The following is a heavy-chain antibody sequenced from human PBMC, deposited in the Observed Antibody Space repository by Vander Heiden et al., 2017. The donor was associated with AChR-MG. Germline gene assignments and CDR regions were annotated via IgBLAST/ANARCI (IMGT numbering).Heavy chain of an antibody. CDR1: GFTFSSYS. V-gene: IGHV3-48*01. CDR3: ARGRGYRYGYTDY. D-gene: IGHD5-18*01. Sequence: EVQLVESGGGLVQPGGSLRLSCAASGFTFSSYSMNWVRQAPGKGLEWVSYISSSSTIYYADAVKGRFTISRDNAKNSMSLQMERMRAEDTAVYYCARGRGYRYGYTDYWGQGTLVTVSS. J-gene: IGHJ4*02. CDR2: ISSSSTI.